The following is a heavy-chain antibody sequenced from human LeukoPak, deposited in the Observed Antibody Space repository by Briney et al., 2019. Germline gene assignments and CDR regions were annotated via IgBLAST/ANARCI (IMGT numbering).Heavy chain of an antibody. D-gene: IGHD6-13*01. V-gene: IGHV1-8*01. CDR1: GYTFTSYD. J-gene: IGHJ4*02. Sequence: ASVKVSCKASGYTFTSYDINRVRQATGQGLEWMGWMNPNSGNTGYAQKFQGRVTMARNTSISTAYMELSSLRSEDTAVYYCARARMTAAGTRFDYWGQGTLVTVSS. CDR2: MNPNSGNT. CDR3: ARARMTAAGTRFDY.